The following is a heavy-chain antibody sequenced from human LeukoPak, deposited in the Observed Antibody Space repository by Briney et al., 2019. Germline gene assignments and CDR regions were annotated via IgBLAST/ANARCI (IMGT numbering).Heavy chain of an antibody. CDR2: MNPNSGNT. J-gene: IGHJ4*02. V-gene: IGHV1-8*01. D-gene: IGHD2-15*01. CDR3: ASRAYCSGGGCYMFDY. CDR1: GYTFTSYD. Sequence: ASVKVSCKASGYTFTSYDISWVRQATGQGLEWMGWMNPNSGNTGYAQKFQGRVTMTRNTSISTAYMELSSLRSEDTAVYYCASRAYCSGGGCYMFDYWGQGTLVTVSS.